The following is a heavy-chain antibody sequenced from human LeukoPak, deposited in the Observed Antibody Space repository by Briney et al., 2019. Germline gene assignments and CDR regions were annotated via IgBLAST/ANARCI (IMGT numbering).Heavy chain of an antibody. Sequence: PGGSLRLSCAASGFTFSTYAMHWVRQAPGKGLEWVANIKQDGSEKYYVDSVKGRFTISRDNAKNSLYLQMNSLRAEDTAVYYCARLYDFWSGQKHHDAFDIWGQGTMVTVSS. CDR2: IKQDGSEK. J-gene: IGHJ3*02. CDR3: ARLYDFWSGQKHHDAFDI. V-gene: IGHV3-7*01. D-gene: IGHD3-3*01. CDR1: GFTFSTYA.